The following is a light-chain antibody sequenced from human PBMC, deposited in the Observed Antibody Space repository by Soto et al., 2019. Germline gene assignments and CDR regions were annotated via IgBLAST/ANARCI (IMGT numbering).Light chain of an antibody. V-gene: IGLV2-14*01. CDR2: EVT. CDR1: SSDIGGFDF. CDR3: SSYTSSTTLVL. Sequence: QSALAQPASVSGSPGQSITIPCSGTSSDIGGFDFVSWYQQHPGKAPKLIIYEVTNRPSGVSDRFSGSKSGNTASLTISGLQAEDEADYHCSSYTSSTTLVLFGGGTQLTVL. J-gene: IGLJ7*01.